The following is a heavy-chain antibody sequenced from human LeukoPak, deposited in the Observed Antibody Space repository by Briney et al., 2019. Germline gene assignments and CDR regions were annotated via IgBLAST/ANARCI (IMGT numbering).Heavy chain of an antibody. CDR1: GGSISSSSYY. Sequence: SETLSLTCTVSGGSISSSSYYWGWIRQPSGKGLEWIGSIYYSGSTYYNPSLKSRVTISVDTSKNQFSLKLSSVTAADTAVYYCARLELGADSSGYYYPQYYFDYWGQGTLVTVSS. J-gene: IGHJ4*02. CDR2: IYYSGST. V-gene: IGHV4-39*01. D-gene: IGHD3-22*01. CDR3: ARLELGADSSGYYYPQYYFDY.